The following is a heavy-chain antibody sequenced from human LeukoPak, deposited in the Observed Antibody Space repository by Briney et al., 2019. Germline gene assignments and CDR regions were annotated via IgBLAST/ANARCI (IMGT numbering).Heavy chain of an antibody. J-gene: IGHJ4*02. Sequence: GGSLRLSCAASGFTFASYAMHWVRQAPGKGLEYVSLIYGDGGTTHYADSVKCRFSISRDNSKNSLYLQMNSLRTEDTAFYYCAQDWWGSYLSWGRGTLVTVSS. CDR3: AQDWWGSYLS. CDR2: IYGDGGTT. V-gene: IGHV3-43*02. CDR1: GFTFASYA. D-gene: IGHD1-26*01.